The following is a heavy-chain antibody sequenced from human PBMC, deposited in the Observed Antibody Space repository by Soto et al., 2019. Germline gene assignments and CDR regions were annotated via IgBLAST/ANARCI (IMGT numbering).Heavy chain of an antibody. CDR2: ISSSGSTI. D-gene: IGHD3-3*01. CDR3: ASRITIFGVLDY. Sequence: GGSLRLSCAASGFTFSSYEMNWVRQAPGKGLEWVSYISSSGSTIYYADSVKGRFTISRDNAKNSLYLQMNSLRAEDTAVYYCASRITIFGVLDYWGQGTLVTVSS. J-gene: IGHJ4*02. V-gene: IGHV3-48*03. CDR1: GFTFSSYE.